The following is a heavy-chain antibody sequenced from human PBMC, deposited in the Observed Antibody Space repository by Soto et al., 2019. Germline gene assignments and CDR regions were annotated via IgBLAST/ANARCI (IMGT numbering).Heavy chain of an antibody. CDR1: GFSLRSYA. Sequence: QLLQSGGGLVRPGGSVTLSCVASGFSLRSYAVAWVRQAPGKGLEWVSVVSGTAESIYYADSVRGRFTISRDISRGAVFLQMHFLTAADTALYYCAKLPIIRGNALDLWGKGTMVTVSS. J-gene: IGHJ3*01. CDR2: VSGTAESI. CDR3: AKLPIIRGNALDL. V-gene: IGHV3-23*01. D-gene: IGHD3-10*01.